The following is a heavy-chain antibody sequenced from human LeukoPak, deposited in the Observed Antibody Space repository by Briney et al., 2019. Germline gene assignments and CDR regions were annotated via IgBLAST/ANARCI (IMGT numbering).Heavy chain of an antibody. Sequence: GGSLRLSCAASGFTFSSYSMNRVRQAPGKGLEWVSSISSSSSYIYYADSVKGRFTISRDNAKNSLYLQMNSLRAEDTAVYYCARDPDLTGYSILDAFDIWGQGTMVTVSS. J-gene: IGHJ3*02. V-gene: IGHV3-21*01. D-gene: IGHD3-9*01. CDR3: ARDPDLTGYSILDAFDI. CDR2: ISSSSSYI. CDR1: GFTFSSYS.